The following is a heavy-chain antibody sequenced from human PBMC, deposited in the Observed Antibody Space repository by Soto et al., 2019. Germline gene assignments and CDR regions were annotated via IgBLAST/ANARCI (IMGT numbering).Heavy chain of an antibody. J-gene: IGHJ4*02. CDR3: AKDPEIVDGEDYFDY. Sequence: GGSLRLSCAASGFTFSSYAMHWVRQAPGKGLEWVAVISYDGSNKYYADSVKGRFTISRDNSKNTLYLQMNSLRAEDTAVYYCAKDPEIVDGEDYFDYWGQGTLVTVSS. CDR1: GFTFSSYA. CDR2: ISYDGSNK. V-gene: IGHV3-30*04. D-gene: IGHD1-26*01.